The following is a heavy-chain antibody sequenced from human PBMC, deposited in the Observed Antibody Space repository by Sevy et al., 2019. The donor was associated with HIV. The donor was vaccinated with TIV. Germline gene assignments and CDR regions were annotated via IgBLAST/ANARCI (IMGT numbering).Heavy chain of an antibody. J-gene: IGHJ4*02. CDR1: GFTFSSYA. Sequence: GGSLRLSCAASGFTFSSYAMHWVRQAPGKGLEWVAVISFDGSNKYYADSVKGRFTISRDNSKNTLYLQMNSLRAEDTAVYYCARDGGGGPTKVHFDYWGQRTLVTVSS. CDR3: ARDGGGGPTKVHFDY. D-gene: IGHD3-16*01. CDR2: ISFDGSNK. V-gene: IGHV3-30*04.